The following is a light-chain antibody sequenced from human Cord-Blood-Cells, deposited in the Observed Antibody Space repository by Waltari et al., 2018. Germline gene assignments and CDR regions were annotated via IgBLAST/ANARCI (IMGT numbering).Light chain of an antibody. CDR2: GNR. V-gene: IGLV1-40*01. CDR1: ITNIGAGYD. CDR3: QTYDSSLGGSVV. Sequence: QSVLTQPPSVSPAPGPAVTISCTWSITNIGAGYDEPWYQQLPGPAPKLHIYGNRNRPSGVPDRFSGAKSGPSASLAITWLQAGDEADYYCQTYDSSLGGSVVFGGGTRLTVL. J-gene: IGLJ2*01.